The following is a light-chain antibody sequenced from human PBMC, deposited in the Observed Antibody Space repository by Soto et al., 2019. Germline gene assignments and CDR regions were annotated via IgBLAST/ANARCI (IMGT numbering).Light chain of an antibody. Sequence: ETVETQSSTPISPPPWERAPPSCRASESVRDELGWYQQKPGQAPRLLIFDSSNRATGIPARFSGRGYGTDFTLSISSLEPEDFALYCCQQRLSWPISLGQGTRLEFK. V-gene: IGKV3-11*01. CDR3: QQRLSWPIS. CDR2: DSS. CDR1: ESVRDE. J-gene: IGKJ5*01.